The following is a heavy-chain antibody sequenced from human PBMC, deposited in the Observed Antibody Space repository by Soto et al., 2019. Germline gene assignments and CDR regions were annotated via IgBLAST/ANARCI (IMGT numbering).Heavy chain of an antibody. CDR3: VRGGGGGQFDS. J-gene: IGHJ4*02. Sequence: PGGSLRLSCEVSGFIFSDFYMSWIRQAPGKGLEWLSYISPNSNYRQYAESVKGRHTISRDNAKNSLSLQMNSLGVEDTAVYYCVRGGGGGQFDSWGQGTLVTVSS. CDR1: GFIFSDFY. V-gene: IGHV3-11*06. D-gene: IGHD2-21*01. CDR2: ISPNSNYR.